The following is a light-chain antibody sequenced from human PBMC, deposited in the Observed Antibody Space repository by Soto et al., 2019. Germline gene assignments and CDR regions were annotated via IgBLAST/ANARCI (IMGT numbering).Light chain of an antibody. CDR3: QQYNNWPPIT. CDR1: QSVRSK. Sequence: EIVMTQSPGTLSVSPGERATLSCGASQSVRSKLAWYQQKPGQAPRLLIYDASTRATGIPARFSGSGSGTEFTLTISSLQSEDFAVHYCQQYNNWPPITVGQGTRLEIK. V-gene: IGKV3-15*01. J-gene: IGKJ5*01. CDR2: DAS.